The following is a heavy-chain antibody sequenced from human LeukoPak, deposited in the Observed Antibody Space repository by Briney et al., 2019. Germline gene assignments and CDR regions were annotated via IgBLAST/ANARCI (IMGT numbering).Heavy chain of an antibody. CDR2: IYTSGST. J-gene: IGHJ6*03. V-gene: IGHV4-4*07. D-gene: IGHD2-2*01. Sequence: SETLSLTCTVSGGSISSYYWSWIRQPAGKGLDWIGRIYTSGSTNYNPSLKSRVTMSVDTSKNQFSLKLSSVTAADTAVYYCARVLEYQLLSPYYYMDVWGKGTTVTVSS. CDR1: GGSISSYY. CDR3: ARVLEYQLLSPYYYMDV.